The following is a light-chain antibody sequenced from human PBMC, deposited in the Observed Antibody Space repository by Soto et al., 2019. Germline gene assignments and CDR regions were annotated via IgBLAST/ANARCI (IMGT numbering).Light chain of an antibody. CDR1: QTVTSDY. J-gene: IGKJ4*01. CDR2: GAS. V-gene: IGKV3-20*01. Sequence: EIVLTQSPGTLSLSPGERATLSCRASQTVTSDYLAWYQQKPGQAPRLLIYGASDRATGIPDRFSASGSGTDFTLTISRLEPQDFALYYCQQYGNSPLTFGGGTKVDIK. CDR3: QQYGNSPLT.